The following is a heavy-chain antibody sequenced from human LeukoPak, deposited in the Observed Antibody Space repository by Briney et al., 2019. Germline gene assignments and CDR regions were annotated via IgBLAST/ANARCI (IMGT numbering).Heavy chain of an antibody. CDR2: ISSSGSDI. V-gene: IGHV3-48*03. CDR1: GFTFSNYE. J-gene: IGHJ4*02. CDR3: ARAVGSYSSGWYVY. D-gene: IGHD6-19*01. Sequence: GGSLRLSCAASGFTFSNYEMHWVRQAPGKGLEWVSYISSSGSDIYYADSVKGRFTISRDNAKNSLYLQMNSLRAEDTALYYCARAVGSYSSGWYVYWGQGTLVTVSS.